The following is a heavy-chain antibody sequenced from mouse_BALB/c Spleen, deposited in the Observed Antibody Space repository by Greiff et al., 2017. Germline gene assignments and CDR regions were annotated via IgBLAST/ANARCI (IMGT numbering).Heavy chain of an antibody. D-gene: IGHD2-12*01. CDR3: ARGSTTTHYYAMDY. Sequence: VKLMESGAELARPGASVKMSCKASGYTFTSYTMHWVKQRPGQGLEWIGYINPSSGYTNYNQKFKDKATLTADKSSSTAYMQLSSLTSEDSAVYYCARGSTTTHYYAMDYWGQGTSVTVSS. V-gene: IGHV1-4*01. J-gene: IGHJ4*01. CDR2: INPSSGYT. CDR1: GYTFTSYT.